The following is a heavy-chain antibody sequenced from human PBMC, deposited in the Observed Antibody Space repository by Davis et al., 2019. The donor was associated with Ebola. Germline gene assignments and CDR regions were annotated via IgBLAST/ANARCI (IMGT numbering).Heavy chain of an antibody. Sequence: GESLKISCAASGFTLSTSSLNWVRQAPGKGLEWISHIWVGSSTTHYADSLKGRFTISRDYSKNTLSLQMNSLRAEDTAVYYCAKADPQQYFDYWGQGTLVTVSS. CDR2: IWVGSSTT. J-gene: IGHJ4*02. V-gene: IGHV3-48*01. CDR3: AKADPQQYFDY. CDR1: GFTLSTSS.